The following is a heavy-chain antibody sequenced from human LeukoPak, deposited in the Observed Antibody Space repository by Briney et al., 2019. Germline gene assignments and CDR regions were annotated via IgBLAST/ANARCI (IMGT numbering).Heavy chain of an antibody. D-gene: IGHD5-24*01. CDR1: GGSISSYY. V-gene: IGHV4-59*01. CDR2: IYYSGST. J-gene: IGHJ6*03. CDR3: ARATSGQRRDGYNYYNYYYMDV. Sequence: SETLSLTCSVSGGSISSYYWSWIRQPPGKGLEWIGYIYYSGSTNFNPSLESRVTISVDTSKNHFSLKLTSVTAADTAVYYCARATSGQRRDGYNYYNYYYMDVWGKGTTVTVSS.